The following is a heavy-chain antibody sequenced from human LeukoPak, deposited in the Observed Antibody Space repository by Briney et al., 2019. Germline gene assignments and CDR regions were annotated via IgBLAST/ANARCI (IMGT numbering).Heavy chain of an antibody. CDR1: GGSFSGYY. CDR3: AGEYSSSPGY. J-gene: IGHJ4*02. V-gene: IGHV4-34*01. Sequence: SETLSLTCAVYGGSFSGYYWSWIRQPPGKGLEWIGEINHSGSTNYNPSLRSRVTISVDTSKNQFSLKLNSVTAADTAVYYCAGEYSSSPGYWGQGALVTVSS. CDR2: INHSGST. D-gene: IGHD3-22*01.